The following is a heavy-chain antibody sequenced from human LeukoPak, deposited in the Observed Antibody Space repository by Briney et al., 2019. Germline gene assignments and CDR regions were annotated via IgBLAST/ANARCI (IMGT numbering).Heavy chain of an antibody. Sequence: GGSLRLSCAASGFTFSTYWMTWVRQAPGKGLEWVANINQDGSAKNCVDSVKGRFTISRDNAKNALYLQMNSPRAEDTAVYYCATQTERDAYDRYWGQGTLVTVSS. CDR3: ATQTERDAYDRY. D-gene: IGHD5-24*01. CDR2: INQDGSAK. CDR1: GFTFSTYW. J-gene: IGHJ4*02. V-gene: IGHV3-7*05.